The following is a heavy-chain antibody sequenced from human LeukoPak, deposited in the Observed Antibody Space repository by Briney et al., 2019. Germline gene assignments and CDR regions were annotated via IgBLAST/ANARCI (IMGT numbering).Heavy chain of an antibody. CDR1: GFTFSSYD. Sequence: PGGSPRLSCAASGFTFSSYDMHWVRQATGKGLEWVSAIGTAGDTYYPGSVKGRFTISRENAKNSLYLQMNSLRAGDTAVYYCARGLGYLSAWYFDLWGRGTLVTVSS. CDR2: IGTAGDT. CDR3: ARGLGYLSAWYFDL. D-gene: IGHD7-27*01. V-gene: IGHV3-13*01. J-gene: IGHJ2*01.